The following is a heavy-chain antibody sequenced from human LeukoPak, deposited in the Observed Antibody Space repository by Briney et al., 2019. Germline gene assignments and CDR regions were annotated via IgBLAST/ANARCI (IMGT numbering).Heavy chain of an antibody. CDR3: ARRIAAAKHFDY. D-gene: IGHD6-13*01. CDR1: GFTLSSYA. Sequence: GGSLRLSCAASGFTLSSYAMSWVRQAPGKGLEWVAVIWYDGSNKYYADSVKGRFTISRDNSKNTLYLQMNSLRAEDTAVYYCARRIAAAKHFDYWGQGTLVTVSS. V-gene: IGHV3-33*08. CDR2: IWYDGSNK. J-gene: IGHJ4*02.